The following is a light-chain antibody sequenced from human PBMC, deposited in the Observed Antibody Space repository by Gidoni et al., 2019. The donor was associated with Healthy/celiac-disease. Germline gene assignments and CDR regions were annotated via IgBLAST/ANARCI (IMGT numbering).Light chain of an antibody. Sequence: QSALPQPASVSGSPGQSITISCTGTSSDVCGYTCVSWYQQNPGNAPTLMIYDDSNRPSGVSNRFSGSKSGNTASLTISGLQAEDEADYYCSSYTSSSTLVFGTGTKVTVL. J-gene: IGLJ1*01. V-gene: IGLV2-14*01. CDR2: DDS. CDR1: SSDVCGYTC. CDR3: SSYTSSSTLV.